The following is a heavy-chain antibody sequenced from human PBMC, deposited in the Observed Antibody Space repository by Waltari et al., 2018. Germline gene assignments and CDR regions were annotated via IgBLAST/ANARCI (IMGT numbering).Heavy chain of an antibody. D-gene: IGHD3-9*01. J-gene: IGHJ6*02. CDR2: INANSGGP. CDR1: GYTFTCYY. V-gene: IGHV1-2*04. CDR3: ARYGVGVLTDYSFYGMDV. Sequence: QGQLVQSGAEVKKPGASVKVSCKASGYTFTCYYMHWVRQAPGQGIEWMGWINANSGGPNYAHTFQGWVTMTRDTSISTAYMELSSLRSDDTAVYYCARYGVGVLTDYSFYGMDVWGQGTTVTVSS.